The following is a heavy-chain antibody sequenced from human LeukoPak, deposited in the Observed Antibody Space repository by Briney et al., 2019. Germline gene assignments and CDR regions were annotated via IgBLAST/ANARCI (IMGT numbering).Heavy chain of an antibody. CDR2: IKSKTDGGTT. D-gene: IGHD3-3*01. CDR3: LSDFGSLDY. V-gene: IGHV3-15*01. Sequence: PGGSLRLSCAASGFTFNNAWMTWGRQAPGKGLEWVGRIKSKTDGGTTDYTAPVKGRFSISRDDSKDTLYLQMNSLKTEDTAVYYCLSDFGSLDYWGQGTLVTVSS. CDR1: GFTFNNAW. J-gene: IGHJ4*02.